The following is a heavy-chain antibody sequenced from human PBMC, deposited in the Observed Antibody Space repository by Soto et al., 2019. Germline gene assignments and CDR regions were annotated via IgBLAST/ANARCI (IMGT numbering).Heavy chain of an antibody. V-gene: IGHV3-30*18. CDR2: ISYEGRNK. D-gene: IGHD2-8*01. Sequence: GGSLRLSCAASGLTFSLYGMHWVRQAPGKGLEWVAFISYEGRNKYYADSVKGRFTISRDNSKNTLSLQLDSLRPEDTAVYYCAKCRDSTILSWQYFDNWGQGTQVTLSS. CDR1: GLTFSLYG. CDR3: AKCRDSTILSWQYFDN. J-gene: IGHJ4*02.